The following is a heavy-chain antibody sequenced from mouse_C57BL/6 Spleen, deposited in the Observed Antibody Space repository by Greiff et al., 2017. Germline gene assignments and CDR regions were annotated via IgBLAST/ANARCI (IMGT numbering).Heavy chain of an antibody. V-gene: IGHV1-82*01. J-gene: IGHJ2*01. Sequence: QVQLQQSGPELVKPGASVKISCKASGYAFSSSWMNWVKQRPGKGLEWIGRIYPGDGDTNYNGKFKGKATLTADKSSSTAYMQLSSLTSEDSAVYFCARGGYDPDYWGQGTTLTVSS. CDR2: IYPGDGDT. CDR1: GYAFSSSW. D-gene: IGHD2-2*01. CDR3: ARGGYDPDY.